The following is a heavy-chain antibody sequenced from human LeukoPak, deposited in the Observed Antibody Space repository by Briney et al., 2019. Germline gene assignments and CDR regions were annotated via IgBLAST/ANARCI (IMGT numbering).Heavy chain of an antibody. CDR3: ARDRGYSTFDI. CDR2: MDQDATEK. J-gene: IGHJ3*02. D-gene: IGHD5-18*01. V-gene: IGHV3-7*05. CDR1: GFTFSGYA. Sequence: GGSLRLSCAASGFTFSGYAMSWVRQAPGKGLEWVANMDQDATEKNYVGSVKGRFTISRDNAKKLLYVQMNSLRAEDTAVYYCARDRGYSTFDIWGQGTMVTVSS.